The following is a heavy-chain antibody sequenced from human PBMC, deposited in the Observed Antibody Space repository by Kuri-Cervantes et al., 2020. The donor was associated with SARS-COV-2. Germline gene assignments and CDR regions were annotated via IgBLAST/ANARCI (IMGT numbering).Heavy chain of an antibody. J-gene: IGHJ4*02. D-gene: IGHD5-12*01. Sequence: GESLKISCAASGFTFSSYAMSWVRQAPGKGLEWVANIKQDGSEKYYVDSVKGRFTISRDNAKNSLYLQMNSLRAEDTAVYYCAREGSGYDSGYYFDYWGQGTLVTVSS. CDR2: IKQDGSEK. V-gene: IGHV3-7*01. CDR1: GFTFSSYA. CDR3: AREGSGYDSGYYFDY.